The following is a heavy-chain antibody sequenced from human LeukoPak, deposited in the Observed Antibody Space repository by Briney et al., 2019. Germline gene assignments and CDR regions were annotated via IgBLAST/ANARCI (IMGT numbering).Heavy chain of an antibody. CDR2: INSDGSST. J-gene: IGHJ4*02. CDR3: TRVIVATIVAFDY. CDR1: GFTFSSYW. Sequence: PGGSLRLSCAASGFTFSSYWMHWVRQAPGKGLVWVSRINSDGSSTSYADSVKGRFTISRDNAKNTLYLQMNSLRAEDTAVYYCTRVIVATIVAFDYWGQGTLVTVSS. V-gene: IGHV3-74*01. D-gene: IGHD5-12*01.